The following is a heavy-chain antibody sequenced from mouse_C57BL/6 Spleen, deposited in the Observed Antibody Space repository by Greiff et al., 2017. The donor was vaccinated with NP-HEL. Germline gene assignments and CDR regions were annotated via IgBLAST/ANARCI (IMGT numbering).Heavy chain of an antibody. J-gene: IGHJ1*03. D-gene: IGHD4-1*01. Sequence: EVMLVESGGGLVQPGESLKLSCESNEYEFPSHDMSWVRKTPEKRLELVAAINSDGGSTYYPDTMERRFIISRDNTKKTLYLQMSSLRSEDTALYYCAGQGELDLWYFDVWGTGTTVTVSS. CDR1: EYEFPSHD. CDR2: INSDGGST. V-gene: IGHV5-2*03. CDR3: AGQGELDLWYFDV.